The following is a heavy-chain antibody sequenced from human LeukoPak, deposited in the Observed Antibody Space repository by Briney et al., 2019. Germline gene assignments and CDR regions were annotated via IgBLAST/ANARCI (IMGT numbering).Heavy chain of an antibody. V-gene: IGHV1-69*04. D-gene: IGHD1/OR15-1a*01. CDR3: ARMGNTWDAFDI. Sequence: GSSVKVSCKASGGTFSSYAISWVRQAPGQGLEWMGRIIPILGIANYAQKFQGRVTITADKSTSTAYMELSSLRSEDTAVYYCARMGNTWDAFDIWGQGTIVTVSS. CDR2: IIPILGIA. J-gene: IGHJ3*02. CDR1: GGTFSSYA.